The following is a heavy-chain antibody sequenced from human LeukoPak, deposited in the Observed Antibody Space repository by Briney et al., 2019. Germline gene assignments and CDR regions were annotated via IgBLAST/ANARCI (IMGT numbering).Heavy chain of an antibody. Sequence: SETLSLTCAVYGGSFSGYYWSWIRQPPGKGLEWIGEINHSGSTNYNPSLKSRVTISVDTSKNQFSLKLSSVTAADTAVYYCARHPYSSNWNFDYWGQGTLVTVSS. J-gene: IGHJ4*02. CDR2: INHSGST. CDR1: GGSFSGYY. D-gene: IGHD6-13*01. CDR3: ARHPYSSNWNFDY. V-gene: IGHV4-34*01.